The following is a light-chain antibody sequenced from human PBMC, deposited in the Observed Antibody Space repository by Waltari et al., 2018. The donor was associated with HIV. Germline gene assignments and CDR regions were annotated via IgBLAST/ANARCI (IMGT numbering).Light chain of an antibody. CDR2: DTE. CDR3: GTWDSSLNLYV. J-gene: IGLJ1*01. V-gene: IGLV1-51*01. CDR1: DSNLGNNY. Sequence: QSILTQPPSVSAAPGQKVTISCSGGDSNLGNNYVSWYQQVPGRAPRLLIYDTEKRPSGTPGRFSASKAVMSATLGITGLQIVDEADYYCGTWDSSLNLYVFGPGTTVAVL.